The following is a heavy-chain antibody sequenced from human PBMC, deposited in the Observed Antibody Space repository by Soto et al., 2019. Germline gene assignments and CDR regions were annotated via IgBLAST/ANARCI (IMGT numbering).Heavy chain of an antibody. CDR3: AGGIAARPLGY. D-gene: IGHD6-6*01. CDR2: IYHSGST. J-gene: IGHJ4*02. V-gene: IGHV4-30-2*01. Sequence: QLQLQESGSGLVKPSQTLSLTCAVSGGSISSGGYSWSWIRQPPGKGLEWIGYIYHSGSTYYNPSLKSRVNISVDRSKKQCSLRLSSVAAADTAVYYCAGGIAARPLGYWGQGTLVTVSS. CDR1: GGSISSGGYS.